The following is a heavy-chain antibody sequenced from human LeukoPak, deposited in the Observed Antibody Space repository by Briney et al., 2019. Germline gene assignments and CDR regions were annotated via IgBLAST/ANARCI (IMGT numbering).Heavy chain of an antibody. CDR1: GFTFSSYD. J-gene: IGHJ6*02. Sequence: GGSLRLSCAASGFTFSSYDMHWVRQATGKGLEWVSAIGTAGDTYYPGSVKGRFTISRENAKNSLYLQMNSLRAGGTAVYYCARGPTYYYGMDVWGQGTTVTVSS. CDR2: IGTAGDT. V-gene: IGHV3-13*01. CDR3: ARGPTYYYGMDV.